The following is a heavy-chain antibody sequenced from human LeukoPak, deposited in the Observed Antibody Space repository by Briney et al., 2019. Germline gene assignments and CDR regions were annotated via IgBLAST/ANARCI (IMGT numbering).Heavy chain of an antibody. Sequence: SETLSLTCIVSGDSITNHYWSLIRRPPGKGLEWIGYIYYNGIINYNPSLKSRVTISVDTSRNQFSMKLNSVSAADTAVYYCAGSGGLANTGAVFDYWGQGTLVTVSS. J-gene: IGHJ4*02. V-gene: IGHV4-59*11. CDR2: IYYNGII. D-gene: IGHD3-10*01. CDR1: GDSITNHY. CDR3: AGSGGLANTGAVFDY.